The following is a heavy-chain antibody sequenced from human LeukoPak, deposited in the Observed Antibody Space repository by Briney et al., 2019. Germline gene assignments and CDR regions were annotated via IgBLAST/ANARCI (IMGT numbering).Heavy chain of an antibody. CDR1: GGSISSYY. V-gene: IGHV4-59*01. J-gene: IGHJ4*02. Sequence: SETLSLTCTVSGGSISSYYWSWIRQPPGKGLEWIGYIYYSGSTNYNPSLKSRVTISVDTSKNQFSLKLSSVIAADTAVYYCARSQWLPLFDYWGQGTLVTVSS. D-gene: IGHD6-19*01. CDR2: IYYSGST. CDR3: ARSQWLPLFDY.